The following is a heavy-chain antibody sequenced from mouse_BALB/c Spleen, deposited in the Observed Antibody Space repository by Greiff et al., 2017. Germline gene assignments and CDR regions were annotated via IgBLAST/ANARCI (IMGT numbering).Heavy chain of an antibody. J-gene: IGHJ3*01. V-gene: IGHV5-17*02. Sequence: EVMLVESGGGLVQPGGSRKLSCAASGFTFSSFGMHWVRQAPEKGLEWVAYISSGSSTIYYADTVKGRFTISRDNPKNTLFLQMTSLRSEDTAMYYCATSVAYWGQGTLVTVSA. CDR1: GFTFSSFG. CDR3: ATSVAY. CDR2: ISSGSSTI.